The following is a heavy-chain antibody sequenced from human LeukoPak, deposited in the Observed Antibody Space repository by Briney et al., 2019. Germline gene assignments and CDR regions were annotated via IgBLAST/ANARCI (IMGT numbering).Heavy chain of an antibody. CDR1: GFTFSTYW. V-gene: IGHV3-74*01. CDR3: ARDSGSGSYSGY. J-gene: IGHJ4*02. D-gene: IGHD3-10*01. Sequence: GGSLRLSCAASGFTFSTYWMHWVRQGPGKGLVWVSRINPDSSGTSHAYSVKGRSTISRDNAKNTLYLQMNSLRAENTAVYYCARDSGSGSYSGYWGLGNLVTVSS. CDR2: INPDSSGT.